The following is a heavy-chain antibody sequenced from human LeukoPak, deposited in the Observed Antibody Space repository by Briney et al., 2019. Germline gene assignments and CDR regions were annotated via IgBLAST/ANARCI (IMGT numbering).Heavy chain of an antibody. CDR3: ARRFCDSITCGHLDY. CDR2: ISWNSGNI. D-gene: IGHD2-2*01. J-gene: IGHJ4*02. Sequence: GGSLRLSCAACGFSFDEYAMHWVRQAPGKGLEWVSGISWNSGNIGYADSVRGRFTISRDNAKNSLYLQMNSLRAEDTAFYYCARRFCDSITCGHLDYWGQGTLVTVSS. CDR1: GFSFDEYA. V-gene: IGHV3-9*01.